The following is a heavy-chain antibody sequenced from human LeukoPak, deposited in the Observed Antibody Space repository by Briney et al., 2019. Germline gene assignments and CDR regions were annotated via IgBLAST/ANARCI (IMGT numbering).Heavy chain of an antibody. D-gene: IGHD6-13*01. CDR1: GFIFSTYW. Sequence: PGGSLTLSCAASGFIFSTYWMAWVRQAPGKGLEWVANIKEDGSDKNYVVSMKGRFTISRDNAKNSLYLQMNSLRAEDTAVYYCARAMSYRSSSWYGNNWFDPWGQGTLVTVSS. CDR3: ARAMSYRSSSWYGNNWFDP. CDR2: IKEDGSDK. J-gene: IGHJ5*02. V-gene: IGHV3-7*01.